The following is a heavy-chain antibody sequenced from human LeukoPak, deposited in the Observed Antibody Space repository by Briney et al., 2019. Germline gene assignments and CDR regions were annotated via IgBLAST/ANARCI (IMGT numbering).Heavy chain of an antibody. CDR3: AMTRWSLDY. CDR2: INHSGST. D-gene: IGHD6-13*01. CDR1: GESFSDFY. Sequence: PSETLSPTCAVYGESFSDFYWSWIRQPPGKGLEWIGEINHSGSTNYNPSLKSRVTISVDTSKSQFSLGLSSVTAADTAVYYCAMTRWSLDYWGQGTLVTVSS. J-gene: IGHJ4*02. V-gene: IGHV4-34*01.